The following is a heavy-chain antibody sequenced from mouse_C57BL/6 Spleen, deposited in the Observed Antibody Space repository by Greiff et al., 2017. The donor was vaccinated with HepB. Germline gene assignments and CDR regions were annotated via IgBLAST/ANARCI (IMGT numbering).Heavy chain of an antibody. D-gene: IGHD2-12*01. J-gene: IGHJ4*01. V-gene: IGHV1-26*01. Sequence: EVQLQQSGPELVKPGASVKISCKASGYTFTDYYMNWVKQSHGKSLEWIGDINPNNGGTSYNQKFKGKATLTVDKSSSTAYMELRSLTSEDSAVYYCARRCYYDAMDYWGQGTSVTVSS. CDR3: ARRCYYDAMDY. CDR1: GYTFTDYY. CDR2: INPNNGGT.